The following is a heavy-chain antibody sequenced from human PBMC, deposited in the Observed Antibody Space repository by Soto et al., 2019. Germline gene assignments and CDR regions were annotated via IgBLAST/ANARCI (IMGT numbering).Heavy chain of an antibody. CDR1: GYSFSNYW. CDR3: ARHKTRYSTSENESYYYEMDV. V-gene: IGHV5-51*01. J-gene: IGHJ6*02. D-gene: IGHD1-26*01. Sequence: RGESLKISCKGSGYSFSNYWIAWVRQMPGKGLEWMGIFYPDDSDARYSPSFQGQVTISVDKSISTAYLQWSSLKASDTAMYYCARHKTRYSTSENESYYYEMDVWGQGTTVTVSS. CDR2: FYPDDSDA.